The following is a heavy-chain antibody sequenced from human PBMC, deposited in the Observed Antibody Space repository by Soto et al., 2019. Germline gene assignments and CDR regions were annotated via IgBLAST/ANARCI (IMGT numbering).Heavy chain of an antibody. D-gene: IGHD5-18*01. V-gene: IGHV1-69*02. J-gene: IGHJ6*03. Sequence: GASVKVSCKASGGTFSSYTISWVRQAPGQGLEWMGRIIPILGIANYAQKFQGRVTITADKSTSTAYMELSSLRSEDTAVYYCARGVQLWFNYYYYYMDVWGKGTTVTVSS. CDR1: GGTFSSYT. CDR2: IIPILGIA. CDR3: ARGVQLWFNYYYYYMDV.